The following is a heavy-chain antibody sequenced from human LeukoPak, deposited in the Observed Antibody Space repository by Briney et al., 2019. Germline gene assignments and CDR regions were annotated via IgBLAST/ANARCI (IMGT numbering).Heavy chain of an antibody. Sequence: GGSLRLSCAASGFTFSDYYMSWIRQAPGNGLEWVSYISSSGSTIYYADSVKGRFTISRDNAKNSLYLQMNSLIAEDTAVYYCARDYYGSGSYYTPYYYYYGMDVWGQGTTVTVSS. CDR1: GFTFSDYY. CDR3: ARDYYGSGSYYTPYYYYYGMDV. V-gene: IGHV3-11*01. CDR2: ISSSGSTI. J-gene: IGHJ6*02. D-gene: IGHD3-10*01.